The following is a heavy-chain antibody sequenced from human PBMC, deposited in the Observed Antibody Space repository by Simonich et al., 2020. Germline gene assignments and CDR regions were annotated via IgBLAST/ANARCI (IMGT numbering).Heavy chain of an antibody. D-gene: IGHD1-1*01. CDR1: GGSFSGYY. Sequence: QVQLQQWGAGLLKPSETLSLTCAVYGGSFSGYYWSWIRQPPGKGLEWIGEINLSGSTNYNPSLKRRGTISVDTSKNQFSLKLSSVTAADTAVYYCARGKGWKNAFDIWGQGTMVTVSS. CDR3: ARGKGWKNAFDI. J-gene: IGHJ3*02. CDR2: INLSGST. V-gene: IGHV4-34*01.